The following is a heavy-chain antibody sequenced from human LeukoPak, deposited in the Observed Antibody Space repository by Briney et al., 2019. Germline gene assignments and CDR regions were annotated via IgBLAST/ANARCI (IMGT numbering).Heavy chain of an antibody. CDR3: ARAYRPRPFFITMVRGAYYFDY. Sequence: PGGSLRLSCTASDFTLAAYAMHWVRQAPGKGLEWVTSISYNGKNAFYADSVKGRFTISRDNSQNTLHLQMNSLRAEDTAVYYCARAYRPRPFFITMVRGAYYFDYWGQGTLVTVSS. CDR1: DFTLAAYA. J-gene: IGHJ4*02. D-gene: IGHD3-10*01. CDR2: ISYNGKNA. V-gene: IGHV3-30*04.